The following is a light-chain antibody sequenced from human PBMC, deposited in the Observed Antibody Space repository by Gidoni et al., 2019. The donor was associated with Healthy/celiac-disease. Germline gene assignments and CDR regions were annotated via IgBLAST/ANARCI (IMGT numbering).Light chain of an antibody. J-gene: IGKJ1*01. CDR3: QQYNSYSRT. CDR2: KES. CDR1: KSISSW. V-gene: IGKV1-5*03. Sequence: DIQMTQTPSTLSASVGDRVTITCRARKSISSWLAWYQQKPGKAPKRLIYKESSLESGDPSGFSGSGSGTEFTLTISSLQPDDFATYYCQQYNSYSRTFXXXTKVEIK.